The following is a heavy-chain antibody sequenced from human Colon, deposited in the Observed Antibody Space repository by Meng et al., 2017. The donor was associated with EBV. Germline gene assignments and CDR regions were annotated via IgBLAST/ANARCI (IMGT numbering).Heavy chain of an antibody. J-gene: IGHJ4*02. CDR1: GGSVSGGGYS. V-gene: IGHV4-31*02. D-gene: IGHD6-19*01. Sequence: QVQLQDSGPGPVKPSPTLSLAWTVSGGSVSGGGYSWTWIRQHPGKGLEWFGHVYYSGSTFYTPSLKRRVIISIDTSKNQFSLNLRSVTAADTAVYYCARVSSGWDYFDYWGQGTLVTVSS. CDR3: ARVSSGWDYFDY. CDR2: VYYSGST.